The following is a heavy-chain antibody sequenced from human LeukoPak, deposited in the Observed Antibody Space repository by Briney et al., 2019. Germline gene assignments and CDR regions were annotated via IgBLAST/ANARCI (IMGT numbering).Heavy chain of an antibody. CDR1: GGSISDYS. J-gene: IGHJ6*02. V-gene: IGHV4-4*07. Sequence: SETLSLPCTVSGGSISDYSWSWIRQSAGKGLEWIGRMYMSGASNYNPSLKSRVTMSLDTSKNHISLKLNSVTAADTAVYYCARNEVGPTIYGMDVWGQGTTVTVSS. CDR3: ARNEVGPTIYGMDV. CDR2: MYMSGAS. D-gene: IGHD1-26*01.